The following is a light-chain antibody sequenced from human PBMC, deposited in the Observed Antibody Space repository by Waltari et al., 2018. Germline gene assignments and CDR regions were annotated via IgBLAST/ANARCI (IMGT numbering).Light chain of an antibody. J-gene: IGLJ1*01. Sequence: SYELTQPPSVSVSPGQTARITSSGDARPKQYAYWYQQKPGQAPVLVIYKDSERPSGIPERFSGSSSGTTVTLTISGVQAEDEADYYCQSADSSGTYVFGTGTKVTVL. V-gene: IGLV3-25*03. CDR2: KDS. CDR1: ARPKQY. CDR3: QSADSSGTYV.